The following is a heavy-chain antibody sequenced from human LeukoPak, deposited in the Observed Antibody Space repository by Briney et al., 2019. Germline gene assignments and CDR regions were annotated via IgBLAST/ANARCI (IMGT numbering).Heavy chain of an antibody. J-gene: IGHJ5*02. CDR2: VYNRGTT. D-gene: IGHD4-23*01. CDR1: GGSITSYY. Sequence: PSETLSLTCSVSGGSITSYYWSWIRQSPMKGLEWIGSVYNRGTTYYNPSLKSRVTISGDTSKNQLSLRMTYVTTADTAVYFRARDYGGNSGEFDPWGQGTLVTVSS. V-gene: IGHV4-59*01. CDR3: ARDYGGNSGEFDP.